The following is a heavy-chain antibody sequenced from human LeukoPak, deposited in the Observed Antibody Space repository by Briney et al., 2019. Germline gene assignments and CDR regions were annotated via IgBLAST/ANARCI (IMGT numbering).Heavy chain of an antibody. D-gene: IGHD3-22*01. Sequence: SETLSLTCTVSGGSISSYYWSWIRQPAGKGLEWIGRIYTSGSSNYNPSLKSRVTMSEDTSKNQFSLKLSSVTAADTAVYYCARDQYYYDSSGYLFDYWGQGTLVTVSS. V-gene: IGHV4-4*07. CDR2: IYTSGSS. CDR3: ARDQYYYDSSGYLFDY. J-gene: IGHJ4*02. CDR1: GGSISSYY.